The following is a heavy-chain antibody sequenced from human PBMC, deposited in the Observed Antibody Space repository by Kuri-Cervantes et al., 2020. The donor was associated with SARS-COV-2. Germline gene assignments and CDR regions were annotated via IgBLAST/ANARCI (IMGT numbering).Heavy chain of an antibody. J-gene: IGHJ4*02. D-gene: IGHD4-11*01. CDR1: GFTFSSYW. CDR2: INSDGSST. V-gene: IGHV3-74*01. CDR3: ARLTVTTAIDGDY. Sequence: GESLKISCAASGFTFSSYWMHWVRQAPGKGLVWVSRINSDGSSTSYADSVKGRFTISRDNAKNTLYLQMNSLRAEDTAVYYCARLTVTTAIDGDYWGQGTLVTVSS.